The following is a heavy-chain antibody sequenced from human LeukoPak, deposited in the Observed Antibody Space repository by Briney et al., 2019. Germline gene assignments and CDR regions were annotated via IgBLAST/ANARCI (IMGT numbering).Heavy chain of an antibody. CDR1: GFTFSSYS. D-gene: IGHD3-16*01. CDR3: TTGFGDY. CDR2: ISGSGGST. Sequence: GGSLRLSCAASGFTFSSYSMSWVRQAPGKGLEWVSGISGSGGSTYYADSVKGRLTISRDNSKNTLYLRMNSLRAEDTAVYYCTTGFGDYWGQGTLVTVSS. V-gene: IGHV3-23*01. J-gene: IGHJ4*02.